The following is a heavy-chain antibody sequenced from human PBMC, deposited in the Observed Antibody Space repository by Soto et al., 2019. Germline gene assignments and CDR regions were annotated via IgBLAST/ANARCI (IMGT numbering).Heavy chain of an antibody. V-gene: IGHV1-18*01. Sequence: QVQLVQSGAEVKKPGASVKVSCKASGYTFTSYGISWVRQAAGQGLEWMGWISAYNGNTNYAQKLQGRVTMTTDTSTSTAYMELRSLRSDDTAVYYCATTRYYDSSGYYPIDYWGQGTLVTVSS. CDR3: ATTRYYDSSGYYPIDY. CDR1: GYTFTSYG. CDR2: ISAYNGNT. D-gene: IGHD3-22*01. J-gene: IGHJ4*02.